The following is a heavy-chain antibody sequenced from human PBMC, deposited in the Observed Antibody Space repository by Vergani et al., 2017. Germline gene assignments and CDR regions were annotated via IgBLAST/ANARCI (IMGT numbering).Heavy chain of an antibody. CDR2: ISYDGNKK. Sequence: VQLLESGGDLVQPGRSLRLSCSAAGFPFSDYGVHWVRQAPGKGLEWVSVISYDGNKKNYADSVKGRFTISRDNSKNTLYLEMNALRAEDTAVYYCARDFLTRVTTLDYYYMGVWGKGATVTVSS. V-gene: IGHV3-30*03. CDR1: GFPFSDYG. CDR3: ARDFLTRVTTLDYYYMGV. D-gene: IGHD1-1*01. J-gene: IGHJ6*03.